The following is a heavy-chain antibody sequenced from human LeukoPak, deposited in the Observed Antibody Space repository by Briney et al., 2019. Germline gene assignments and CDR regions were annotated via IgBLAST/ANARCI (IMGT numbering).Heavy chain of an antibody. CDR3: ARDRNRIVVVPAAMGY. Sequence: ASVKVSCKASGYTFTSYYMHWVRQAPGQGLEWMGIINPSGGSTSYAQKFQGRVTMTRDTSTNTVYMELSSLRSDDTAVYYCARDRNRIVVVPAAMGYWGQGTLVTVSS. CDR1: GYTFTSYY. D-gene: IGHD2-2*01. V-gene: IGHV1-46*01. CDR2: INPSGGST. J-gene: IGHJ4*02.